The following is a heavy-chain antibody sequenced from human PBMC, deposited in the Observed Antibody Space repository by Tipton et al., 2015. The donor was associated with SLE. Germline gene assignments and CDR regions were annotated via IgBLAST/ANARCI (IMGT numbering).Heavy chain of an antibody. CDR3: AKGYSPGTSGEFDY. Sequence: SLRLSCTVSGFTFSNYAMSWVRQAPGKGLEWVSVIYSGGSTYSAHSVQGRFSISRDNFRNTLFLQMNSLRTDDSAVYYCAKGYSPGTSGEFDYWGQGTQVTVSS. V-gene: IGHV3-23*03. J-gene: IGHJ4*02. CDR1: GFTFSNYA. CDR2: IYSGGST. D-gene: IGHD4-17*01.